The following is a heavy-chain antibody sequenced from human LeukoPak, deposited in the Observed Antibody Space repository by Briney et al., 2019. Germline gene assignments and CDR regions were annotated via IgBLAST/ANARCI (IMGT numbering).Heavy chain of an antibody. Sequence: GGSLRLSCAASGFTFSSYSMNWVRQAPGKGLEWVSSISSSSSYIYYADSVKGRFTISRDNAKNSLYLQMNSLRAEDTAVYYCARQAGSGLFILPGGQGTLVTVSS. J-gene: IGHJ4*02. V-gene: IGHV3-21*01. CDR2: ISSSSSYI. CDR3: ARQAGSGLFILP. D-gene: IGHD3/OR15-3a*01. CDR1: GFTFSSYS.